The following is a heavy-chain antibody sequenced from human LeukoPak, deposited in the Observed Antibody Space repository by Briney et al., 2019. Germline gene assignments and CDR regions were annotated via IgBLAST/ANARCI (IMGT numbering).Heavy chain of an antibody. D-gene: IGHD3-10*01. CDR2: IKSKTDGGTT. CDR1: GFTFSNVW. CDR3: AKDSGSGSYYYDH. V-gene: IGHV3-15*01. Sequence: GGSLRLSCAASGFTFSNVWMSWVRQAPGKGLEWVGRIKSKTDGGTTDHAAAVKGRFTISRDDSKNTLFLQRNSLKTEDTGMYYCAKDSGSGSYYYDHWGQGTLVTVSS. J-gene: IGHJ4*02.